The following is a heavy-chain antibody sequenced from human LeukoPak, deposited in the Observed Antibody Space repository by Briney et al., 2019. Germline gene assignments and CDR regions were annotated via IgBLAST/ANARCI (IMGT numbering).Heavy chain of an antibody. J-gene: IGHJ4*02. Sequence: GGSLRLSCAASGFTFSSYGMSWVRQAPGKGLEWVSAISGSGGSTYYADSVKGRFTISRDNSKNTLYLQMNSLRAEDTAVYYCARVVPPSDYGSGSYFWDPYYFDYWGQGTLVTVSS. V-gene: IGHV3-23*01. CDR2: ISGSGGST. CDR3: ARVVPPSDYGSGSYFWDPYYFDY. CDR1: GFTFSSYG. D-gene: IGHD3-10*01.